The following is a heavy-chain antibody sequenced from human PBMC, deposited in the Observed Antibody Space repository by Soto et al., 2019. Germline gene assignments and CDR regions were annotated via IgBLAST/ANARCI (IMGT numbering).Heavy chain of an antibody. D-gene: IGHD6-13*01. V-gene: IGHV4-59*01. CDR1: GGSLDYYY. Sequence: SETLSLTCTVSGGSLDYYYWTWIRQTPGKGLEWIGYISDSGSTKYNPSLRSRVTISVDTSKNQFSLKLNSVNAADTAVYFCARDSTSWLPYYGIDVWGQGTTVTVSS. J-gene: IGHJ6*02. CDR2: ISDSGST. CDR3: ARDSTSWLPYYGIDV.